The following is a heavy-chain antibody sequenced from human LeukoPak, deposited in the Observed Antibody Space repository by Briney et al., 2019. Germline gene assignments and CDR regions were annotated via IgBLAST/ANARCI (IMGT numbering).Heavy chain of an antibody. V-gene: IGHV3-33*01. CDR2: IWYDGNNK. J-gene: IGHJ4*02. CDR1: GFTFSSYG. Sequence: GRSLRLSCAASGFTFSSYGMHWVRQAPGKGLEWGAVIWYDGNNKYYADSVKGRFTISRDNSKNTLYLQMNSLRAEDTAVYYCARSTSSEYDIYHFDYWGQGTLVTVSS. CDR3: ARSTSSEYDIYHFDY. D-gene: IGHD3-9*01.